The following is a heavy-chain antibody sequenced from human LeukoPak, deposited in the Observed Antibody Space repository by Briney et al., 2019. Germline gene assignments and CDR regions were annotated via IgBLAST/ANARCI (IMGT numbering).Heavy chain of an antibody. Sequence: GGSQRLSCEVSGFTFSNFAMSWVRQAPEKGVEWISAISDSAAKTYYADSVKGRFTISRDNAKNTVFLQMNSLRAEDTALYYCAKEDHGTYSTAFDYWGQGTLVTVSS. D-gene: IGHD1-26*01. CDR2: ISDSAAKT. CDR1: GFTFSNFA. CDR3: AKEDHGTYSTAFDY. V-gene: IGHV3-23*01. J-gene: IGHJ4*02.